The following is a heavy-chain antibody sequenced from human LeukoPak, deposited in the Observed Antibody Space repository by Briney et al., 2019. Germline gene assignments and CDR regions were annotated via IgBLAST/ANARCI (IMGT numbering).Heavy chain of an antibody. D-gene: IGHD6-19*01. V-gene: IGHV4-39*01. Sequence: PSETLSPTCSVSGGSISSSSHYWGWIRQPPGKGLEWIGSVYYNGDTYSSPSLKSRFTASADTSNNHFSLRLSSVTAADTAVYYCARHKAGADHVEYWGQGILVTVSS. J-gene: IGHJ4*02. CDR3: ARHKAGADHVEY. CDR2: VYYNGDT. CDR1: GGSISSSSHY.